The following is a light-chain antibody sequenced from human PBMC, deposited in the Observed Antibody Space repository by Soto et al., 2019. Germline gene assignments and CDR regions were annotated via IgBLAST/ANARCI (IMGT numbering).Light chain of an antibody. J-gene: IGKJ4*01. CDR2: DAS. CDR3: QQYNSYPLT. Sequence: DIQMTQSPSTLSASVGARVTITCRASQSISSWLAWYQQKPGKAPKLLIYDASSLQSGVPSRFSSSGSVTDFTLAISSLQPDYLATYYCQQYNSYPLTFGGGTKVEIK. CDR1: QSISSW. V-gene: IGKV1-5*01.